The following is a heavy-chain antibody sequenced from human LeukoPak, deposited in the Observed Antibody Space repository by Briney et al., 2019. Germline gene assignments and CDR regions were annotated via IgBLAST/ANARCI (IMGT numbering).Heavy chain of an antibody. D-gene: IGHD3-22*01. Sequence: GGSLRLSCAASGFTFSSYAMHWVRQAPGKGLEWVAVISYDGSNKYYADSVKGRFTISRDNSKNTLYLQMNSLRAEDTAVCYCAREGIVVALDAFDIWGQGTMVTVSS. V-gene: IGHV3-30-3*01. CDR3: AREGIVVALDAFDI. J-gene: IGHJ3*02. CDR1: GFTFSSYA. CDR2: ISYDGSNK.